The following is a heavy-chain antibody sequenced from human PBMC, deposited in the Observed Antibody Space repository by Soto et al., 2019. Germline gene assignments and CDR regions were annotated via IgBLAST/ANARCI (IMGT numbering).Heavy chain of an antibody. CDR1: GFTFRNYW. Sequence: EVQLVESGGGLVQPGGSLRLSCAASGFTFRNYWMHWVRQATGKGLMWVSRVDNDGSGTSYADSVKGRFTMSRDNAKNTVYLQMNSRRADDTAVYYCGSVFEYWGQGTLVPVSS. CDR3: GSVFEY. CDR2: VDNDGSGT. D-gene: IGHD3-10*01. V-gene: IGHV3-74*01. J-gene: IGHJ4*02.